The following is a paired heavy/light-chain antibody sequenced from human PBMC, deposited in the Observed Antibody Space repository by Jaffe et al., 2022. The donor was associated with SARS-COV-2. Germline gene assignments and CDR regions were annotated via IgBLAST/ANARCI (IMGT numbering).Heavy chain of an antibody. CDR3: ARHSPSVTGYFYYYYAMDV. J-gene: IGHJ6*02. V-gene: IGHV4-39*01. CDR2: IYYSGGT. CDR1: GGSISSSSYY. Sequence: QLQLQESGPGLVKPSETLSLTCTVSGGSISSSSYYWGWIRQPPGKGLEWIGTIYYSGGTYYNPSLKGRVTISVDTSKNQFSLKLSSVTAADTAVYYCARHSPSVTGYFYYYYAMDVWGQGTTVTVSS. D-gene: IGHD3-9*01.
Light chain of an antibody. CDR2: GDS. Sequence: QSVLTQPPSVSGAPGQRVTISCTGSSSNIGAGYDVHWYQQLPGTAPKLLIYGDSNRPSGVPDRFSGSKSGTSASLAITGLQAEDEADYYCQSYDSSLSSVVFGGGTKLTVL. V-gene: IGLV1-40*01. J-gene: IGLJ2*01. CDR3: QSYDSSLSSVV. CDR1: SSNIGAGYD.